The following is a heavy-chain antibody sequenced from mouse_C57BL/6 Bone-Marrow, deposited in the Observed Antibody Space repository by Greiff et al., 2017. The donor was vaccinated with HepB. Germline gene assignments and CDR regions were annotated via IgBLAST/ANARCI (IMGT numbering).Heavy chain of an antibody. Sequence: QVQLQQPGAELVRPGTSVKLSCKASGYTFTSYWMHWVKQRPGQGLEWIGVIDPSDSYTNYNQKFKGKATLTVDTSSSTAYMQLSSLTSEDSAVYYCAREGYSNYGFAYWGQGTLVTVSA. CDR1: GYTFTSYW. CDR2: IDPSDSYT. D-gene: IGHD2-5*01. CDR3: AREGYSNYGFAY. J-gene: IGHJ3*01. V-gene: IGHV1-59*01.